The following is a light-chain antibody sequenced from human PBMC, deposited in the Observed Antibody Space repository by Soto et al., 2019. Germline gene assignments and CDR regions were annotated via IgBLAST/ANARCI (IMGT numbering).Light chain of an antibody. CDR3: QQSHNYPRT. CDR1: QNIASH. CDR2: DTS. V-gene: IGKV1-39*01. J-gene: IGKJ1*01. Sequence: DIQMTQSPSSLSASVRDRVTITCRASQNIASHLNWYQQKPGTAPKFLMSDTSNLQSGVPSRCSGSGSGTDFTLTISSLQPEDFATYYCQQSHNYPRTFGQGTKVEIK.